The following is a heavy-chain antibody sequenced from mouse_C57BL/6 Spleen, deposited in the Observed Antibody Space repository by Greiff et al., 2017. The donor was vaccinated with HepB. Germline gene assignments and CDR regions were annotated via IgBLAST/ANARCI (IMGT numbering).Heavy chain of an antibody. CDR3: ARESEYFDV. J-gene: IGHJ1*03. Sequence: QVQLQQSGAELAKPGASVKLSCKASGYTFTSYWMHWVKQRPGQGLEWIGYINPSSGYTKYNQKFKDKAKLTADKSSSTAYMQLSSLTYEDSAVYYCARESEYFDVWGTGTTVTVSS. CDR1: GYTFTSYW. V-gene: IGHV1-7*01. CDR2: INPSSGYT.